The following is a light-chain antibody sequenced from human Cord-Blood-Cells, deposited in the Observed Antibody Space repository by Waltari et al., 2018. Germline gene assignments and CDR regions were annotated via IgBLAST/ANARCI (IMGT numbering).Light chain of an antibody. Sequence: QSALTQPASVSGSPGQSITISCTGTSSDVGSYNLVSWYQQRPGKAPKLKVYEGSKRPSGVSNRFSGSKSGNTASLTISGLQAEDEADYYCCSYAGSSTLVFGGGTKLTVL. CDR2: EGS. CDR3: CSYAGSSTLV. J-gene: IGLJ2*01. V-gene: IGLV2-23*01. CDR1: SSDVGSYNL.